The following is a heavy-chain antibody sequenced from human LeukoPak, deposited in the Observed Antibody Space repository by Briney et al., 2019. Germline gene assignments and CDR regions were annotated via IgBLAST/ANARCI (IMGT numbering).Heavy chain of an antibody. J-gene: IGHJ4*02. CDR3: ARDRAYCSGGSCYYSGYFDY. CDR1: GYTFTDYY. D-gene: IGHD2-15*01. Sequence: ASVKVSCKASGYTFTDYYIHWVRQAPGQGLEWMGWINPNSGGANFAQKFQGRVTMTRDTSISTAYMELSRLRSDDTAVYYCARDRAYCSGGSCYYSGYFDYWGQGTLVTVSS. CDR2: INPNSGGA. V-gene: IGHV1-2*02.